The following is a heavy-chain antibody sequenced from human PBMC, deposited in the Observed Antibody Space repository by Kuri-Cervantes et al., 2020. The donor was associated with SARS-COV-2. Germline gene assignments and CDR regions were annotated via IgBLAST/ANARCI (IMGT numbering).Heavy chain of an antibody. D-gene: IGHD4-23*01. Sequence: SETLSLTCTVSGGPISSHYWSWIRQPPGKGLEWIGEINHSGSTNYNPSLKSRVTISVDTSNNQFSLKLSSVTAADTAVYYCARPGGFLDVWGKGTTVTVSS. CDR1: GGPISSHY. CDR3: ARPGGFLDV. V-gene: IGHV4-34*01. CDR2: INHSGST. J-gene: IGHJ6*04.